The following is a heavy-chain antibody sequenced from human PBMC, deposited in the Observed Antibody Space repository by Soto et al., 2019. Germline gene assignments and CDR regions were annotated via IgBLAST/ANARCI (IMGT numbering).Heavy chain of an antibody. CDR2: ISSSSSYI. CDR1: GFTFSSYI. D-gene: IGHD2-2*01. Sequence: PGGSLRLSCAASGFTFSSYIMNWVRQAPGKGLEWVSSISSSSSYIYYADSVKGRLTISRDNAKNSLYLQMNSLRAEETAVYYCARVSCSSTSCYFDYWGQGALVTISS. J-gene: IGHJ4*02. CDR3: ARVSCSSTSCYFDY. V-gene: IGHV3-21*01.